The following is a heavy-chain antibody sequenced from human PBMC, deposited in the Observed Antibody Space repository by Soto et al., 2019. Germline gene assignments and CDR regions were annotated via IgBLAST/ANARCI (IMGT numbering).Heavy chain of an antibody. CDR2: ISSSSSYI. Sequence: GGSLRLSCAASGFTFSSYSMNWVRQAPGKGLEWVSSISSSSSYIYYADSVKGRFTISRDNAKNSLYLQMNSLRAEDTAVYYCARDGSIAAAGTGALHYYYYGMDVWGQGTTVTVSS. J-gene: IGHJ6*02. D-gene: IGHD6-13*01. CDR1: GFTFSSYS. V-gene: IGHV3-21*01. CDR3: ARDGSIAAAGTGALHYYYYGMDV.